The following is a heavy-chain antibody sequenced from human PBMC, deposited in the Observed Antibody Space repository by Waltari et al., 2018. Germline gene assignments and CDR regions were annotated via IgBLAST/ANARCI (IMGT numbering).Heavy chain of an antibody. CDR1: GFNLRSYW. CDR2: ISYDGRAE. Sequence: LVESGGDLVRPGGSLRLSCPASGFNLRSYWMSWVRQAPGKGMEWVANISYDGRAEWYEDSSSCRLTVSRDNAKNSLYLEMNDVRVDDTAVYYCARGSAYYVRVWDLWGPGTLVTVSS. J-gene: IGHJ4*02. CDR3: ARGSAYYVRVWDL. V-gene: IGHV3-7*03. D-gene: IGHD3-16*01.